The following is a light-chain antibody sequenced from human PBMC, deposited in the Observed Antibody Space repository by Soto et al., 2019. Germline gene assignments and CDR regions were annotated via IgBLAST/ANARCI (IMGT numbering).Light chain of an antibody. CDR1: QNVNNNF. CDR3: HQYGSSRT. CDR2: AAS. J-gene: IGKJ3*01. V-gene: IGKV3-20*01. Sequence: ESVLTQSPGTLSLSPGERATLSYRASQNVNNNFLAWYQQKPGQAPRLLIYAASSRTTGIPDRFSGSGSGTDFTLTISRLEPQDFAVYYCHQYGSSRTFGPGTKVDIK.